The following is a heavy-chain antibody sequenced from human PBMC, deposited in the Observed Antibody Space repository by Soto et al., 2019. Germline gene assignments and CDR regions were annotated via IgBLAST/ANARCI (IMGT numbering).Heavy chain of an antibody. Sequence: AAVKVSCKACGYTFNSYGISWVRQAPGQGLEWMGWIRVKNGNTNYAQNFQGRFTMTTDTSTSTAYMELRSLRSDDTAVYYCARGPTVEDFWGQGTMVTVSS. CDR2: IRVKNGNT. D-gene: IGHD2-21*02. V-gene: IGHV1-18*01. J-gene: IGHJ3*01. CDR1: GYTFNSYG. CDR3: ARGPTVEDF.